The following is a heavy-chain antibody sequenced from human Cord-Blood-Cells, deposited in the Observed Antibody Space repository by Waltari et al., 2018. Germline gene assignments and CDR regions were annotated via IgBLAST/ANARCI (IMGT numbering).Heavy chain of an antibody. CDR1: GGSIRSSSYS. CDR3: ARLVGSGSYYYYYDYMDV. D-gene: IGHD1-26*01. J-gene: IGHJ6*03. CDR2: IYYSGST. V-gene: IGHV4-39*07. Sequence: QLQLQESGPGLVKPSETLSLTCTVSGGSIRSSSYSWGRIRQPPGKGLEWIGSIYYSGSTYYNPSLKSRVTISVDTSKNQFSLKLSSVTAADTAVYYCARLVGSGSYYYYYDYMDVWGKGTTVTVSS.